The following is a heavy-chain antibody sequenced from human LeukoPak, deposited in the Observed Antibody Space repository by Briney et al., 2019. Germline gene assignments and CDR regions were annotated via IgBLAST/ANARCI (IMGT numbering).Heavy chain of an antibody. CDR3: ASGRGSYSPDY. V-gene: IGHV3-48*03. Sequence: GGSLRLSCAASGFSFSDHEMNWFPQAPGKGLEWVSYLSSSGNAYYADSVKGRFTISRDNSKNSLYLQMTSLRAEDTAVYYCASGRGSYSPDYWGQGTLVTVSS. CDR1: GFSFSDHE. D-gene: IGHD1-26*01. CDR2: LSSSGNA. J-gene: IGHJ4*02.